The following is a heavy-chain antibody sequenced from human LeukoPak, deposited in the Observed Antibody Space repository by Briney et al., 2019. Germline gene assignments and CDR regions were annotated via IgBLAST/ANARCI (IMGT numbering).Heavy chain of an antibody. Sequence: ASVKVSCKASLYTFTSYGISWVRQAPGQGLEWMGCITASNGKTNNAPQPQGRVTMNTDTSTTTAYMELRRLRSDDTALYSCGGVEGGTMNWFDPWGQGTLVTVSS. CDR1: LYTFTSYG. J-gene: IGHJ5*02. CDR3: GGVEGGTMNWFDP. V-gene: IGHV1-18*01. D-gene: IGHD1-26*01. CDR2: ITASNGKT.